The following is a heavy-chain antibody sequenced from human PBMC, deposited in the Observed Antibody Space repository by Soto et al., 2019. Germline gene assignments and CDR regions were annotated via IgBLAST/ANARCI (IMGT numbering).Heavy chain of an antibody. D-gene: IGHD3-9*01. CDR1: GGCISSSSYY. CDR3: ARQSGIFTAYKGYYYGMDV. J-gene: IGHJ6*02. CDR2: IYYSGST. Sequence: SETLSLTCTVSGGCISSSSYYWGWIRQPPGKGLEWIGSIYYSGSTYYNPSLKSRVTISVDTSKNQFSLKLSSVTAADTAVYYCARQSGIFTAYKGYYYGMDVWGQGTTVTVSS. V-gene: IGHV4-39*01.